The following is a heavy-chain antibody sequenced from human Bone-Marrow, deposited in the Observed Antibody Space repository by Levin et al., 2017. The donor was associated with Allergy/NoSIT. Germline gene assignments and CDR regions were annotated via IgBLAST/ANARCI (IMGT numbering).Heavy chain of an antibody. CDR1: GYSISSGYY. J-gene: IGHJ6*02. CDR3: ARDLTTGGMDV. Sequence: SQTLSLTCAVSGYSISSGYYWGWIRQPPGKGLEWIGSIYHSGTTYYNPSLKSRVTIPVDTSKNQLSLKLSSVTAADTAVYYCARDLTTGGMDVWGQGTTVTVPS. CDR2: IYHSGTT. D-gene: IGHD4-17*01. V-gene: IGHV4-38-2*02.